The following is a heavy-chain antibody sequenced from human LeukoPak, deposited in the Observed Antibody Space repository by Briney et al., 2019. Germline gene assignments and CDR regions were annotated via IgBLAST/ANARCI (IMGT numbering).Heavy chain of an antibody. V-gene: IGHV4-34*01. CDR3: ARASYYYGSGSYVRSRGPYYFDY. D-gene: IGHD3-10*01. CDR2: INHSGST. CDR1: GGSFSGYY. Sequence: PSETLSLTCAAYGGSFSGYYWSWIRQPPGKGLEWIGEINHSGSTNYNPSLKSRVTISVDTSKNQFSLKLSSVTAADTAVYYCARASYYYGSGSYVRSRGPYYFDYWGQGTLVTVSS. J-gene: IGHJ4*02.